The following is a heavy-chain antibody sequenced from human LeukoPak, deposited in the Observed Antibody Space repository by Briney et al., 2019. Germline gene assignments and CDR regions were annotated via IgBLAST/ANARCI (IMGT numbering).Heavy chain of an antibody. D-gene: IGHD5-24*01. J-gene: IGHJ4*02. CDR1: GFTFSDYN. V-gene: IGHV3-11*04. CDR3: ARRGMATMSY. CDR2: ISRSGSTK. Sequence: GGSLRLSCAASGFTFSDYNMRWIRQAPGKGLEWVSSISRSGSTKYYADPVKGRFTISRDNAKNSLYLQMNSLRAEDTAVYYCARRGMATMSYWGQGTLVTVSS.